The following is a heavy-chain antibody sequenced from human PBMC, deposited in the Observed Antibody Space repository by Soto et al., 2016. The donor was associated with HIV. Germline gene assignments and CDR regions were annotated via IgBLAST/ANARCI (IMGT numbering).Heavy chain of an antibody. CDR1: GNTFSGYY. CDR3: ATGRVSQMVRGD. Sequence: QVQLVQSGAEVKKPGASVKVSCKASGNTFSGYYMHWLRQTRGQGLEWMGWINPDTGYTNYAQRFQDRITMTRDTSVSTVYMELGRLTLDDTAVYYCATGRVSQMVRGDWGQGSLVTVSS. J-gene: IGHJ4*02. CDR2: INPDTGYT. V-gene: IGHV1-2*02. D-gene: IGHD3-10*01.